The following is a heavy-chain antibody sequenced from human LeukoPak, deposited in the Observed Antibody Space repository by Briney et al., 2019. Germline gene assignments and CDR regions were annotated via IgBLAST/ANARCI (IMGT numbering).Heavy chain of an antibody. Sequence: PSETLSLTCTVSGGSIRSGDNYWSWIRQPPGKGPEGIEYIYDSGSTYYDASLKSRVTISVDMSKNQFSLKLSSVSAADTAVYYCASTLRGYDAFDIWGQGTMVTVSS. CDR1: GGSIRSGDNY. CDR3: ASTLRGYDAFDI. V-gene: IGHV4-30-4*01. CDR2: IYDSGST. D-gene: IGHD2-15*01. J-gene: IGHJ3*02.